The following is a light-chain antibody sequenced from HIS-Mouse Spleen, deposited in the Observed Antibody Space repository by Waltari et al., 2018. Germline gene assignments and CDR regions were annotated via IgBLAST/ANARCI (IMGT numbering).Light chain of an antibody. CDR1: SSDVGGYNY. CDR3: SSYAGSNNLGV. J-gene: IGLJ2*01. CDR2: EVS. V-gene: IGLV2-8*01. Sequence: QSALTQPPSASGSPGQSVPISCTGPSSDVGGYNYVSWSQQHPGKAPKLMIYEVSKRPSGVPDRFSGSKSGNTASLTVSGLQAEDEADYYCSSYAGSNNLGVFGGGTKLTVL.